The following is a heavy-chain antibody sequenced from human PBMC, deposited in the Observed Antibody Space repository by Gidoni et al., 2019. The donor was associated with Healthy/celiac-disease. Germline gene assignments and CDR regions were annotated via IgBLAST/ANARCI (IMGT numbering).Heavy chain of an antibody. CDR1: GYSFTSYW. J-gene: IGHJ6*02. V-gene: IGHV5-51*01. CDR3: ARHYYYDFWSGYYTGGAPSYYCYYGMDV. Sequence: EVQLVQSGAEVKKPGESLKISCKGSGYSFTSYWIGWVRQMPGKGLEWMGIISPGDSDTRYSPSFQGQVTISADKSISTAYLQWSSLKASDTAMYYCARHYYYDFWSGYYTGGAPSYYCYYGMDVWGQGTTVTVSS. CDR2: ISPGDSDT. D-gene: IGHD3-3*01.